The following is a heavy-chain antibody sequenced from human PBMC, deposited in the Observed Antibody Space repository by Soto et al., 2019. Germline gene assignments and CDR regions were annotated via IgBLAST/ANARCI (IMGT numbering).Heavy chain of an antibody. D-gene: IGHD6-13*01. Sequence: PSETLSLTCTVSGGSISSGDYYWSWIRQPPGKGLEWIGYIYYSGSTYYNPSLKSRVTISVDTSKNQFSLKLSSVTAADTAVYYCARAAFAGTYYYYGMDVWGQGTTVTVSS. J-gene: IGHJ6*02. CDR2: IYYSGST. CDR1: GGSISSGDYY. CDR3: ARAAFAGTYYYYGMDV. V-gene: IGHV4-30-4*01.